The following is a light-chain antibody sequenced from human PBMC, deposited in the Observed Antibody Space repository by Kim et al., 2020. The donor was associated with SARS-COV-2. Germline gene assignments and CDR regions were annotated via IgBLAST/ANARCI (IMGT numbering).Light chain of an antibody. CDR2: DNN. CDR1: SSNIGNNY. V-gene: IGLV1-51*01. J-gene: IGLJ3*02. Sequence: QSVLTQPPSVSAAPGQKVTISCSGSSSNIGNNYVSWYPHLPGTAPKLLIYDNNKRPSGIPDRFSCSKSGTSATLGITGLQTGDEADYYCGTWDNSLSAGVFGGGTQLTVL. CDR3: GTWDNSLSAGV.